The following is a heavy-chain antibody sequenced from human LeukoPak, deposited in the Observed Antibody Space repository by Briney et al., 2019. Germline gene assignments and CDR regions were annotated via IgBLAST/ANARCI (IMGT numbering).Heavy chain of an antibody. CDR3: ARGIAAAGTGAWFDP. CDR1: GGSISSYY. V-gene: IGHV4-34*01. J-gene: IGHJ5*02. D-gene: IGHD6-13*01. CDR2: INHSGST. Sequence: SETLSLTCTVSGGSISSYYWSWIRQPPGKGLEWIGEINHSGSTNYNPSLKSRVTISVDTSKNQFSLKLSSVTAADTAVYYCARGIAAAGTGAWFDPWGQGTLVTVSS.